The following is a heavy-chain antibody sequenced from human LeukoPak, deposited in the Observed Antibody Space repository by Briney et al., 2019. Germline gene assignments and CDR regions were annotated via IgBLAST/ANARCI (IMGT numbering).Heavy chain of an antibody. CDR3: ARGGAAGTPLDAFDI. V-gene: IGHV1-46*01. CDR1: GYTFTSYY. D-gene: IGHD6-13*01. J-gene: IGHJ3*02. Sequence: ASVKVSCKASGYTFTSYYMHWVRQAPGQGLEWMGIINPSGGSTSYAQKFQGRVTMTRDTSTSTVYMELSRLRSDDTAVYYCARGGAAGTPLDAFDIWGQGTMVTVSS. CDR2: INPSGGST.